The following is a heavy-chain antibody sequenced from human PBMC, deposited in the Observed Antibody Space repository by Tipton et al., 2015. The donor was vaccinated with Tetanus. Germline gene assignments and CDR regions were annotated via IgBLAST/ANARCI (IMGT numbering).Heavy chain of an antibody. CDR2: IYYKGST. CDR1: GDSMSPYY. CDR3: ARGLSYSGAWYHY. Sequence: TLSLTCTISGDSMSPYYWGWLRQPPGKGLEWIGYIYYKGSTNYNPSLRSRVTISIDTSSNQFSLKLTSVTPADTAIYYCARGLSYSGAWYHYWGQGAMVTVSP. V-gene: IGHV4-59*01. J-gene: IGHJ4*02. D-gene: IGHD6-19*01.